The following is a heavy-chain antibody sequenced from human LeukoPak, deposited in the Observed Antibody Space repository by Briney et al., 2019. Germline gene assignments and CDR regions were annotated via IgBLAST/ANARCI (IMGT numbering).Heavy chain of an antibody. D-gene: IGHD2-8*02. CDR3: ARVLAAHWYFDL. Sequence: SETLSLTCTVSGGSISSGSYYWSWIRQPAGKGLEWMGRIYTSGSTNYNPSLKSRVTISVDTSKNQFSLKLSSVTAADTAVYYCARVLAAHWYFDLWGRGTLVTASS. CDR2: IYTSGST. J-gene: IGHJ2*01. V-gene: IGHV4-61*02. CDR1: GGSISSGSYY.